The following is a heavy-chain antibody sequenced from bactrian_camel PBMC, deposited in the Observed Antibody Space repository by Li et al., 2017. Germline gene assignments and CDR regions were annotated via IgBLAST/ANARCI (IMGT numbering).Heavy chain of an antibody. J-gene: IGHJ6*01. Sequence: DVQLVESGGGSVQAGGSLRLLCAASGYTYSSYCMGWFRQAPGKGLECVSGIVNGDRTTYAESVKGRFTISRDNDKNMVYLQMNSLKPDDMAVYYCVRDGELLPSLFGYWGQGTQVTVS. V-gene: IGHV3S10*01. CDR1: GYTYSSYC. D-gene: IGHD6*01. CDR2: IVNGDRT. CDR3: VRDGELLPSLFGY.